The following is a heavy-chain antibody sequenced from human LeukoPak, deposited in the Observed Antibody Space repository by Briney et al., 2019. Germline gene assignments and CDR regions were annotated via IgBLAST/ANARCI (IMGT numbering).Heavy chain of an antibody. CDR3: ARDQLAYYYDSSGYPFDY. V-gene: IGHV3-33*01. CDR2: IWYDGSNK. D-gene: IGHD3-22*01. CDR1: GFTFSSYG. Sequence: PGGSLRLSCAASGFTFSSYGMHWVRQAPGNGLEWVAVIWYDGSNKYYADSVKGRFTISRDNSKNTLYLQMNSLRAEDTAVYYCARDQLAYYYDSSGYPFDYWGQGTLVTVSS. J-gene: IGHJ4*02.